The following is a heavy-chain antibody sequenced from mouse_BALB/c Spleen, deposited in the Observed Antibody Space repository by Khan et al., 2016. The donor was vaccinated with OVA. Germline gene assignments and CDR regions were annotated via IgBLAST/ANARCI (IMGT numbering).Heavy chain of an antibody. CDR3: ARRSV. Sequence: EVQLQESGPGLVKPSQSLSLTCTVTGYSITSDYAWNWIRQFPGNKLVLMGYISYRGTTSYNPSLKSPISITRDTSKNQFFLQLKSVTTEDTATYYCARRSVWGAGTTVTVSS. CDR1: GYSITSDYA. J-gene: IGHJ1*01. V-gene: IGHV3-2*02. CDR2: ISYRGTT.